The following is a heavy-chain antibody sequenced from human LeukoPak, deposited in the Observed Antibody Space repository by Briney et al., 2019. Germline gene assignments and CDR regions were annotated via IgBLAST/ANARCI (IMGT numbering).Heavy chain of an antibody. J-gene: IGHJ4*02. V-gene: IGHV4-4*07. CDR3: ARGYSSSSQFGY. Sequence: SETLSLTCTVSGDSISSYYWSWIRQPAGKGLEWIGHFSTSGTTNYNPSLKSRVTMSVDTSKNQFSLKLSSVTAADTAVYYCARGYSSSSQFGYWGQGTLVTVYS. CDR2: FSTSGTT. CDR1: GDSISSYY. D-gene: IGHD6-6*01.